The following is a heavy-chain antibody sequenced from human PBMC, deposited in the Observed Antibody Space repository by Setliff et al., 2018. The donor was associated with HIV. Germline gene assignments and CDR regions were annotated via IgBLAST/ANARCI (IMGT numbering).Heavy chain of an antibody. CDR2: IISILNVA. CDR1: RGTFTSYA. J-gene: IGHJ4*02. CDR3: ARDVTKDMITFGEVIVTSRGYFDS. V-gene: IGHV1-69*10. D-gene: IGHD3-16*02. Sequence: SVKVSCKTSRGTFTSYAFTWVRQAPGQGLEWMGGIISILNVATYAQKFQGRVTITADKSTSTVYMGLSSLRSEDTAVYYCARDVTKDMITFGEVIVTSRGYFDSWGQGTLVTVSS.